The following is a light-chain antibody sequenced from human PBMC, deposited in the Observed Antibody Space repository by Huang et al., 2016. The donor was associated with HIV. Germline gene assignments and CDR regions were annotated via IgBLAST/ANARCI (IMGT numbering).Light chain of an antibody. CDR1: QSVSSY. CDR2: DAS. J-gene: IGKJ4*01. V-gene: IGKV3-11*01. CDR3: QQRSNWELT. Sequence: EIVLTQSPATLSLSPGERATLSCRASQSVSSYLAWYQQKPGNAPRLLIYDASNRATGIPARFSGSGSRTDFTLTISSLESEDSAIYYCQQRSNWELTFGGGTKVEIK.